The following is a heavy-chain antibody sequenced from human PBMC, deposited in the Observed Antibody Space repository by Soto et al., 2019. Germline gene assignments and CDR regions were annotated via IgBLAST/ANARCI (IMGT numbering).Heavy chain of an antibody. CDR3: ARDLTVATTNFDY. V-gene: IGHV3-21*01. D-gene: IGHD5-12*01. Sequence: GGSLRLSCAASGFTFSSYGMNWVRQAPGKGLEWVSSISSSSRYIYYADSVKGRFTISRDNAKNSLYLQMNSLRAEDTAVYYCARDLTVATTNFDYWGQGTLVTVSS. J-gene: IGHJ4*02. CDR1: GFTFSSYG. CDR2: ISSSSRYI.